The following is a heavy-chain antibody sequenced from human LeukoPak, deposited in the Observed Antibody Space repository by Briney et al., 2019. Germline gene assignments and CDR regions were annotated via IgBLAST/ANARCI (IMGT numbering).Heavy chain of an antibody. V-gene: IGHV1-2*02. CDR3: ARARGSGYPNYYYYGMDV. D-gene: IGHD5-12*01. J-gene: IGHJ6*02. Sequence: GASVRVSCKASGYTFTGYYMHWVRQAPGQGLEWMGWINPNSGGTNYAQKFQGRVTMTRDTSISTAYMELSRLRSDDTAVYYCARARGSGYPNYYYYGMDVWGQGTTVTVSS. CDR1: GYTFTGYY. CDR2: INPNSGGT.